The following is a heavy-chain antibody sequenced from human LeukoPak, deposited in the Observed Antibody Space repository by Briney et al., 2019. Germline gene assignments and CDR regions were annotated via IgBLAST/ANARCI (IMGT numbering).Heavy chain of an antibody. CDR1: GFTFRSYA. CDR3: AKAATFYYGSDL. CDR2: ISGSDGNT. Sequence: GGSLRLSCAASGFTFRSYAMNWVRQAPGEGLEWVSAISGSDGNTYYADSVKGRFTISRDDSKNTLYLQMNRLRAEDTALYYCAKAATFYYGSDLWGQGILVAVSS. J-gene: IGHJ4*02. D-gene: IGHD3-10*01. V-gene: IGHV3-23*01.